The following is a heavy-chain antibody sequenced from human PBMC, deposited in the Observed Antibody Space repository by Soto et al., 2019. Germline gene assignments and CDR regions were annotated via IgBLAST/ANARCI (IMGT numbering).Heavy chain of an antibody. D-gene: IGHD3-22*01. CDR2: IYPGDSDT. Sequence: PGASLKISCKGSGYSSAGYWITWVRQKPGKGLEWMGIIYPGDSDTRYSPSFQGQVTITVDKTINTAYLQWSRLKASDTAIYYCARQRLWGTSGYYYFENWGQGTLVTVSS. V-gene: IGHV5-51*01. CDR3: ARQRLWGTSGYYYFEN. J-gene: IGHJ4*02. CDR1: GYSSAGYW.